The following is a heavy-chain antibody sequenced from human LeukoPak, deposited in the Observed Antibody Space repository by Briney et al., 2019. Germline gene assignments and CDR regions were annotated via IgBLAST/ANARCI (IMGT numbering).Heavy chain of an antibody. CDR1: GGSISSYY. CDR3: ARDSAAIVVVPAAIYDY. V-gene: IGHV4-4*07. Sequence: SETLSLTCTVSGGSISSYYWSWIRQPAGKGLEWIGRIYTSGSTNYNPYLKSRVTMSVDTSKNQFSLKPSPVTAADTAVYYCARDSAAIVVVPAAIYDYWGQGTLVTVSS. J-gene: IGHJ4*02. CDR2: IYTSGST. D-gene: IGHD2-2*02.